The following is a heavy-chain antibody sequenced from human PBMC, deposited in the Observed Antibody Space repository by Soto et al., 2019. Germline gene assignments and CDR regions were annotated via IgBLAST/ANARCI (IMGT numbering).Heavy chain of an antibody. CDR1: GVFVSDYY. D-gene: IGHD3-22*01. Sequence: SETLSLTCTVSGVFVSDYYWSWIRQPPGKGLEWIGHVYYNGNGNYNPSLKSRATITVDSSNTQFSLWLSSVTSADTATYYCARDEIAMIIGGWFDPWGQGTLVTVSS. CDR3: ARDEIAMIIGGWFDP. V-gene: IGHV4-59*02. CDR2: VYYNGNG. J-gene: IGHJ5*02.